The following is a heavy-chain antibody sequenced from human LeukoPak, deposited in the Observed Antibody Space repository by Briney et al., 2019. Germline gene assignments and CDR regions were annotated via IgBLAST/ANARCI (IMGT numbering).Heavy chain of an antibody. Sequence: GGPLRLSCAASGFTFSSYSMNWVRQAPGKGLEWVSSISSSSSYIYYAYSVKGRFTISSDNANNSQYLQMNSLRAEDTAVYYYAIVGAPDFDYWGQGTLVTVSS. CDR1: GFTFSSYS. CDR2: ISSSSSYI. J-gene: IGHJ4*02. CDR3: AIVGAPDFDY. D-gene: IGHD1-26*01. V-gene: IGHV3-21*01.